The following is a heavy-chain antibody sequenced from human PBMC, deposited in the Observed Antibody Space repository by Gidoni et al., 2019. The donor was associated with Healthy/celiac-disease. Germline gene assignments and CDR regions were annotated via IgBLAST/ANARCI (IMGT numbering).Heavy chain of an antibody. CDR1: AFTFSSYS. Sequence: EVQLVEPGGGVVQLGGSLRLSCAASAFTFSSYSMNWVRQAPGKGLEWVSYISSSSSTIYYADSVRCRFTISRDNAKNSLYLQMNSLRDEDTALYYCARAPQLWGQGTLVTVSS. CDR2: ISSSSSTI. J-gene: IGHJ4*02. CDR3: ARAPQL. D-gene: IGHD2-2*01. V-gene: IGHV3-48*02.